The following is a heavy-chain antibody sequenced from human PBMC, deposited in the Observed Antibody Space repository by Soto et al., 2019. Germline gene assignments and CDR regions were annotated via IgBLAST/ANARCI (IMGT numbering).Heavy chain of an antibody. D-gene: IGHD3-3*02. CDR2: IHYRANS. J-gene: IGHJ5*02. V-gene: IGHV4-39*01. CDR1: GDSISSSSYY. Sequence: SETLSLTCAVSGDSISSSSYYWAWIRQPPGKGLEWIGSIHYRANSYYSPSLKSRITISVDTSKNQISLRLSSVTAADTAVYSCARPLQLAVSGFDPWGQGTLVTSPQ. CDR3: ARPLQLAVSGFDP.